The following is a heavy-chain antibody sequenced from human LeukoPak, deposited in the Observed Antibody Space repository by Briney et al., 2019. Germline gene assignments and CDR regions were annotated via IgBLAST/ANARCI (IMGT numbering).Heavy chain of an antibody. J-gene: IGHJ6*03. V-gene: IGHV3-30*02. D-gene: IGHD2-2*01. CDR3: AYKEDIVVVPAAPPFYYYYYMDV. CDR1: GFTFSSYG. CDR2: IRYDGSNK. Sequence: PGGSLRLSCAASGFTFSSYGMPRVRQAPGKGLEWVAFIRYDGSNKYYADSVKGRFTISRDNSKNTLYLQMNSLRAEDTAVYYCAYKEDIVVVPAAPPFYYYYYMDVWGKGTTVTVSS.